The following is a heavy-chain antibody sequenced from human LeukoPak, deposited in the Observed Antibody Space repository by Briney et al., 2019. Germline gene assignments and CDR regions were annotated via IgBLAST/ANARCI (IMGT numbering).Heavy chain of an antibody. CDR3: ARGLELLDY. CDR2: IYYSGST. CDR1: GGSISSYY. D-gene: IGHD1-26*01. Sequence: SETLSLTCTVSGGSISSYYWSWIRQPPGKGLEWIGYIYYSGSTNYNPSLKSRVTISVDTSKNHLSLKLSSVTAADTAVYYCARGLELLDYWGQGTLVTVSS. V-gene: IGHV4-59*01. J-gene: IGHJ4*02.